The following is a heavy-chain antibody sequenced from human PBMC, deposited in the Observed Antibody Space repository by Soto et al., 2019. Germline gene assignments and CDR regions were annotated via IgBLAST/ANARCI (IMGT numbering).Heavy chain of an antibody. CDR3: ARDLLLWFGEPPLYYYYGMDV. Sequence: SETLSLTCTVSGGSISSYYWSLIRQPPGKGLEWIGYIYYSGSTNYNPSLKSRVTISVDTSKNQFSLKLSSVTAADTAVYYCARDLLLWFGEPPLYYYYGMDVWGQGTTVTVSS. V-gene: IGHV4-59*01. J-gene: IGHJ6*02. D-gene: IGHD3-10*01. CDR1: GGSISSYY. CDR2: IYYSGST.